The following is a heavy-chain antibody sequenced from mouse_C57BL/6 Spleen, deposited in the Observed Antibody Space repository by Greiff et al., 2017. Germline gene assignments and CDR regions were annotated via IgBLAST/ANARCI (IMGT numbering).Heavy chain of an antibody. V-gene: IGHV1-76*01. CDR2: IFPGSGNT. J-gene: IGHJ4*01. Sequence: QVLVKQSGAELVRPGASVKLSCKASGYTFTDYYINWVKQRPGQGLEWIARIFPGSGNTYYNEKFKGKATLTAEKSSSTAYMQLSSLTSEDSAVYFCAREGVIYWGARDYRGQKTSVTVSS. CDR3: AREGVIYWGARDY. D-gene: IGHD2-1*01. CDR1: GYTFTDYY.